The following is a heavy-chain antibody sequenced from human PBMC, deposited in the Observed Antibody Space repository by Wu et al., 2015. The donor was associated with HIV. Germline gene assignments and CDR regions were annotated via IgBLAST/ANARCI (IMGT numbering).Heavy chain of an antibody. CDR1: GYTFTTYG. CDR2: ISAYNDNT. CDR3: ARDQQWPTEYYFYYGMDV. V-gene: IGHV1-18*01. D-gene: IGHD6-19*01. Sequence: QVQLVQSGAEVKKPGASVKVSCKASGYTFTTYGISWVRQAPGQGLEWMGWISAYNDNTKYAQKFQGRVTMTTDTSTTTAYMELRSLRSDDTAVYYCARDQQWPTEYYFYYGMDVWGPKGPTVTV. J-gene: IGHJ6*01.